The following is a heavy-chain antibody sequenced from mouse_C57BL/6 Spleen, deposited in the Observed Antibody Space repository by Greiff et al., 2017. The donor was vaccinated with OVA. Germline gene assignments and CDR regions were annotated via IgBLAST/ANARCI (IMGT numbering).Heavy chain of an antibody. CDR2: ISYDGSN. J-gene: IGHJ2*01. V-gene: IGHV3-6*01. D-gene: IGHD1-1*01. CDR3: ARDYGSSYVY. Sequence: EVKLMESGPGLVKPSQSLSLTCSVTGYSITSGYYWNWIRQFPGNKLEWMGYISYDGSNNYNPSLKNRISITRDTSKNQFFLKLNSVTTEDTATYYCARDYGSSYVYWGQGTTLTVSS. CDR1: GYSITSGYY.